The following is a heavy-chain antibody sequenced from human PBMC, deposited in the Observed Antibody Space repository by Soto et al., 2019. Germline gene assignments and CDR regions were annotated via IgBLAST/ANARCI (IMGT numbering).Heavy chain of an antibody. D-gene: IGHD2-21*01. V-gene: IGHV1-46*01. CDR1: GYTFIHYY. CDR2: IHPTGGST. Sequence: QVQLVQSGAEVKKPGASVKISCKASGYTFIHYYIHWVRQAPGQGLEWMAIIHPTGGSTNYAQKFQGRVTVTSDTSTTTVSMELNSLQSDDTAVYFCARALLQGDFWGQGTLVTVSS. J-gene: IGHJ4*02. CDR3: ARALLQGDF.